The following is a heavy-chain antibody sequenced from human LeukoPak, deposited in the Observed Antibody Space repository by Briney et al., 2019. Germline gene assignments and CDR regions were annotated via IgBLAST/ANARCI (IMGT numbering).Heavy chain of an antibody. CDR2: ISAYNGNT. Sequence: ASVKVSCKASGYTFTNYGISWVRQAPGQGLEWMGWISAYNGNTNYAQKLQGRVTMTTDTSTSTAYMELRSLRSDDTAVYYCARVPGIAVAGLNWFDPWGQGTLVTVSS. D-gene: IGHD6-19*01. V-gene: IGHV1-18*04. J-gene: IGHJ5*02. CDR1: GYTFTNYG. CDR3: ARVPGIAVAGLNWFDP.